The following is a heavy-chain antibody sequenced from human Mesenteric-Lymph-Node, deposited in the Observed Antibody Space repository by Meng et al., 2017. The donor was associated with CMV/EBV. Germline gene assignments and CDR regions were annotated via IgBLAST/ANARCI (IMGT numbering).Heavy chain of an antibody. D-gene: IGHD6-19*01. Sequence: GESLKISCAASGFTFSSYWMHWVRQAPGKGLVWVSRINSDGSSTSYADSVKGRFTISRDNAKNTLYLQMNSLRAEDTAVYYCARWTSSGWRALDYWGQGTLVTVSS. CDR3: ARWTSSGWRALDY. V-gene: IGHV3-74*01. J-gene: IGHJ4*02. CDR1: GFTFSSYW. CDR2: INSDGSST.